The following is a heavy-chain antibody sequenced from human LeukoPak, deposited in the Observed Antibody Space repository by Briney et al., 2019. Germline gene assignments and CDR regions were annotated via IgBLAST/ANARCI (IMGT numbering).Heavy chain of an antibody. CDR1: GGSISSSSYY. V-gene: IGHV4-39*07. Sequence: SETLSLTCTVSGGSISSSSYYWGWIRQPPGKGLEWIGSIYYSGSTYYNPSLKSRVSISVDTSKNQFSLKPSSVTAADTAVYYCARVGDTMVRGVIDYYYYYGMDVWGQGTTVTVSS. D-gene: IGHD3-10*01. J-gene: IGHJ6*02. CDR2: IYYSGST. CDR3: ARVGDTMVRGVIDYYYYYGMDV.